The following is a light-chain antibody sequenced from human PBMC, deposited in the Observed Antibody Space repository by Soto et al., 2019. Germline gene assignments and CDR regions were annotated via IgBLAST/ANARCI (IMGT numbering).Light chain of an antibody. V-gene: IGLV1-40*01. Sequence: QSVLTQPPSVSGAPGQRVTISCTGSSSNIGAGYDVHWYQQLPGTAPKLLIYGNSNRPSGVPDRFSGSKSGTSAPLAITGLQAEDEADYDIHSYDSSLSGVVFGGGTKLTVL. CDR3: HSYDSSLSGVV. J-gene: IGLJ2*01. CDR2: GNS. CDR1: SSNIGAGYD.